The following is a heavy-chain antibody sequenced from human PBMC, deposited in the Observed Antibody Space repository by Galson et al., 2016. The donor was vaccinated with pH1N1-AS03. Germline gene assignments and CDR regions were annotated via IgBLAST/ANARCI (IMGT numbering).Heavy chain of an antibody. CDR2: THTSVSS. CDR1: GDSIRIDY. CDR3: SRGALYSSVDCFDL. V-gene: IGHV4-4*07. D-gene: IGHD2-2*02. J-gene: IGHJ4*02. Sequence: SETLSLTCTVSGDSIRIDYWSWIRHPAGKGLEWIGRTHTSVSSNYNPSLKGRVTMSIDRSTNAISLKLTSVTAADTAVYYCSRGALYSSVDCFDLWGQGTQVTVSS.